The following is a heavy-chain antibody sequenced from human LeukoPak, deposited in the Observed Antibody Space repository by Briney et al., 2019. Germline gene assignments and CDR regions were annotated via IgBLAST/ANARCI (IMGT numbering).Heavy chain of an antibody. CDR1: GFTFSSYG. D-gene: IGHD3-22*01. CDR2: ISYDGSNK. V-gene: IGHV3-30*18. J-gene: IGHJ4*02. Sequence: PGGSLRLSCAASGFTFSSYGMHWVRQAPGKGLEWVAVISYDGSNKYYADSVKGRFTISRDNSKNTLYLQMNSLRAEDTAVYYCAKADFQPPYDSSGYLDYWGQGTLITVSS. CDR3: AKADFQPPYDSSGYLDY.